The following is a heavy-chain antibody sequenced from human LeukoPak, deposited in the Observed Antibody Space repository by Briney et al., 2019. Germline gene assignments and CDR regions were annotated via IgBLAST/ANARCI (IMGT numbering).Heavy chain of an antibody. D-gene: IGHD3-10*01. CDR3: ARGGVYGDYLDY. J-gene: IGHJ4*02. CDR1: GFTSSSYS. CDR2: ISSSSSYI. V-gene: IGHV3-21*01. Sequence: GGSLRLSCAASGFTSSSYSMNWVRQAPGKGLEWVSSISSSSSYIYYADSVKGRFTISRDNAKNSLYLQMNSLRAEDTAVYYCARGGVYGDYLDYWGQGTLVTVSS.